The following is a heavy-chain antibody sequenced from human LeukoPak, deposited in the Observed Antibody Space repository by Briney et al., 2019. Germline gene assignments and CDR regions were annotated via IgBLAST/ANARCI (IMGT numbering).Heavy chain of an antibody. Sequence: SPTLSLTCAISGDSVSGNRGTWNWLRQSPSRGLKWLGRTYYRSKWYNDYAVFVKSRITINPYTSKNQFSLLLNSVSPEDTAVYYCARGTDLYYFDYWGQGTLVTVSS. CDR2: TYYRSKWYN. V-gene: IGHV6-1*01. J-gene: IGHJ4*02. CDR1: GDSVSGNRGT. D-gene: IGHD3/OR15-3a*01. CDR3: ARGTDLYYFDY.